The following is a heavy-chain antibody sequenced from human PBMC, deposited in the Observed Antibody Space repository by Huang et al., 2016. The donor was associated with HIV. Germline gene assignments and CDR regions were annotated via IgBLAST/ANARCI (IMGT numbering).Heavy chain of an antibody. J-gene: IGHJ4*02. D-gene: IGHD7-27*01. CDR1: GGSISSRTYY. CDR2: LTYSVST. V-gene: IGHV4-39*01. Sequence: QLQLQESGPGLLKPSATLSLTCTVSGGSISSRTYYWGWIRQPPGKGLEWIGTLTYSVSTYYNPPLKSRVTISVDTSKNQFSLKRSSVTAADTAVHYCARHVASHWGSHYFDYWGQGTLVTVSS. CDR3: ARHVASHWGSHYFDY.